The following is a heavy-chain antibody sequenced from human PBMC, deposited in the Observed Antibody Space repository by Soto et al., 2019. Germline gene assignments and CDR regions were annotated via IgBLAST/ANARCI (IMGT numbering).Heavy chain of an antibody. CDR2: IRSKANSYAT. D-gene: IGHD6-13*01. V-gene: IGHV3-73*02. CDR1: GFTFSGSA. J-gene: IGHJ4*02. CDR3: TRHTLIAAAGGWAFDY. Sequence: EVQLVESGGGFVQPGGSLKLSCAASGFTFSGSAMHWVRQASGKGLEWVGRIRSKANSYATAYAASVKGRFTISRDDSKNTTYLQMNSLKTEDTAVYYCTRHTLIAAAGGWAFDYWGQGTLVTVSS.